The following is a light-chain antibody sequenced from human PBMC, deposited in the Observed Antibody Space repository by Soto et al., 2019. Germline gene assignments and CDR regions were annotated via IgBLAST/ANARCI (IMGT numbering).Light chain of an antibody. Sequence: PGERATLSCRASQSASSSLAWFQQKPGQAPRLLIYDASKRATGIPARFSGSGSGTDFTLTISSLEPEDFAVYYCQQRGNWPLTFGQGTKVEIK. CDR3: QQRGNWPLT. CDR1: QSASSS. CDR2: DAS. V-gene: IGKV3-11*01. J-gene: IGKJ1*01.